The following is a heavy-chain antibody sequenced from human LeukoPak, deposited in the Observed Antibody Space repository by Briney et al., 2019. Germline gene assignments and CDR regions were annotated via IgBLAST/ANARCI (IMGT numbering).Heavy chain of an antibody. CDR3: ARGGEQWLGFCAY. J-gene: IGHJ4*02. CDR2: ISYDGSNK. V-gene: IGHV3-30-3*01. Sequence: GGSPILSCAASGFTFSSYAMHRVRPAPRKGREGVAVISYDGSNKYYADSVKGRFTISRDNSKNTLYLQMNSLRAEDTAVYYCARGGEQWLGFCAYWGQGTLVTVSS. D-gene: IGHD6-19*01. CDR1: GFTFSSYA.